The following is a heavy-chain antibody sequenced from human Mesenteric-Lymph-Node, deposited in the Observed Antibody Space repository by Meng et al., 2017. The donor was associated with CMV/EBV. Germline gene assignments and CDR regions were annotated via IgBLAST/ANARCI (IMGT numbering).Heavy chain of an antibody. J-gene: IGHJ5*02. CDR2: TYYRSKWYN. V-gene: IGHV6-1*01. D-gene: IGHD6-19*01. CDR1: GDSVSSNSAA. Sequence: SETLSLTCAISGDSVSSNSAAWNWLRQSPSRGLEWLGRTYYRSKWYNDYAVSVKRRVTIDSDTSKNQFSLRLNSVTPEDTAVYYCARDAATGYSSGFYRPFDPWGQGTLVTVSS. CDR3: ARDAATGYSSGFYRPFDP.